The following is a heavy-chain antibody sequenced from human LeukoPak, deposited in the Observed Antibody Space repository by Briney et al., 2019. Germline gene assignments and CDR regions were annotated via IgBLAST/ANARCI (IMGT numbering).Heavy chain of an antibody. CDR1: GYTFTSYY. V-gene: IGHV1-46*01. CDR3: ARFSPFAGWFDP. J-gene: IGHJ5*02. Sequence: ASVKVSCKASGYTFTSYYMHWVRQAPGQGLEWMGIISTSGGNTGYAQKFQGRVTITRDTSASTAYMELSSLRSEDTAVYYCARFSPFAGWFDPWGQGTLVTVSS. CDR2: ISTSGGNT.